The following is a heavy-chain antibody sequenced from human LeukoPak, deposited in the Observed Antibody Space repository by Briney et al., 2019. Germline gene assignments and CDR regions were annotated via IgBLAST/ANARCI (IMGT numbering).Heavy chain of an antibody. CDR3: ARRPNSNWSGPDF. CDR2: ISPTGSTT. J-gene: IGHJ4*02. Sequence: PGGSLRLSGTASGFSFSGHWMHWARQLPGKGLVWVSRISPTGSTTSYADSAKGRFTVSRDNAKNTLYLQVNNLRPEDTALYYCARRPNSNWSGPDFWGQRTLPTAPS. D-gene: IGHD6-6*01. V-gene: IGHV3-74*01. CDR1: GFSFSGHW.